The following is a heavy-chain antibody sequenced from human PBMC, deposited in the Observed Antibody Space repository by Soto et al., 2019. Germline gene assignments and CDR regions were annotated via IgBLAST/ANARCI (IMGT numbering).Heavy chain of an antibody. CDR2: FRYNENT. V-gene: IGHV4-39*02. CDR3: ARALWGPAGHINWFDP. D-gene: IGHD2-2*01. Sequence: SETLSLTCTVSGGSIRSGPYSWGWIRQTPGEGLEWIGTFRYNENTYYNPSLESRVTISVDTSKNHFSLKVTSATVADTAVYYCARALWGPAGHINWFDPWGQGTLVTVSS. J-gene: IGHJ5*02. CDR1: GGSIRSGPYS.